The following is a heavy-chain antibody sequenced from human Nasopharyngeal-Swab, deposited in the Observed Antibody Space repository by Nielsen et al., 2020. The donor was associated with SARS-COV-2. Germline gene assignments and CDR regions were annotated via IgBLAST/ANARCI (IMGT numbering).Heavy chain of an antibody. CDR3: ARDGYSFTWDEYYMDV. CDR1: GFTFSSYG. CDR2: IRYDGFNQ. J-gene: IGHJ6*03. D-gene: IGHD6-13*01. Sequence: GGSLRLSCAASGFTFSSYGMHWVRQAPGEGLEWVAFIRYDGFNQHYVDSVKGRFTISRDSFKNTLYLQMNTLRVEDTAVYYCARDGYSFTWDEYYMDVWGTGTTVTVSS. V-gene: IGHV3-30*02.